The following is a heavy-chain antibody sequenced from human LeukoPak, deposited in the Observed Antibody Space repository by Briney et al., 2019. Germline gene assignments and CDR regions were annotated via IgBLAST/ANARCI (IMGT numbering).Heavy chain of an antibody. V-gene: IGHV3-30*04. CDR1: GFTFSSYA. J-gene: IGHJ3*02. CDR3: AILAESKYWELLPVYSFDI. D-gene: IGHD1-26*01. CDR2: ISYDGSNK. Sequence: GGSLRLSCAASGFTFSSYAMHWVRQAPGEGLEWVAVISYDGSNKYYADSVKGRFTISRDNSKNTLYLQMNSLRAEDTAVYYCAILAESKYWELLPVYSFDIWGQGTMVTVSS.